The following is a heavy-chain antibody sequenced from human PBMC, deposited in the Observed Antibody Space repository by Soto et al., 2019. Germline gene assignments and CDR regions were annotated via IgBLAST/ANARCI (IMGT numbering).Heavy chain of an antibody. Sequence: LSLTCTVSGGSISSSSYYWGWIRQPPGKGLEWIGSIYYSGSTYYNPSLKSRVTISVDTSKNQFSLKLSSVTAADTAVYYCARHLGSRVGATFEFDYWGQGTLVTFSS. V-gene: IGHV4-39*01. CDR3: ARHLGSRVGATFEFDY. CDR2: IYYSGST. J-gene: IGHJ4*02. CDR1: GGSISSSSYY. D-gene: IGHD1-26*01.